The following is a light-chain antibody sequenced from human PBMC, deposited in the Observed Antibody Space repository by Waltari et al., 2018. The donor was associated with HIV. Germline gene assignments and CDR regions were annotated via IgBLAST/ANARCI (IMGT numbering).Light chain of an antibody. CDR1: EVATQY. CDR3: QSADSSGLYWV. J-gene: IGLJ3*02. Sequence: SYELTQPPSVSVSPGQTASITCGGTEVATQYVYWYQQKAGQAPLVIMSKDKERPPGIPDRFSGSNSGTTVTLTISPVQSEDEAHYYCQSADSSGLYWVFGGGTKLTVL. V-gene: IGLV3-25*03. CDR2: KDK.